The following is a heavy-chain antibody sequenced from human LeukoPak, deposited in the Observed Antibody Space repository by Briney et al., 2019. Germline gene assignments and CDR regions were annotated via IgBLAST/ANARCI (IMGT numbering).Heavy chain of an antibody. CDR3: VSPRGFSYGYFDY. D-gene: IGHD5-18*01. CDR1: GGSISSSSAY. Sequence: SETLSLTCTVSGGSISSSSAYWGWIRQPPGKGLEWIGSIYYSKNTYYNPSLNSRVTISADTSKNQISLTLGSGNATDTAVYYCVSPRGFSYGYFDYWGEGTLVTVSS. J-gene: IGHJ4*02. CDR2: IYYSKNT. V-gene: IGHV4-39*01.